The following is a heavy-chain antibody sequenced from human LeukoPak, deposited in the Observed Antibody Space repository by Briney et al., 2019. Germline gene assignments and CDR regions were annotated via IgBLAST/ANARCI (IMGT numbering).Heavy chain of an antibody. CDR3: ATEKSSGWYEYFQH. CDR1: GGTFSSYA. D-gene: IGHD6-19*01. V-gene: IGHV1-69*06. Sequence: ASVKVSCKASGGTFSSYAISWVRQAPGQGLEWMGGIIPIFGTANYAQKFQGRVTMTEDTSTDTAYMELSSLRSEDTAVYYCATEKSSGWYEYFQHWGQGTLVTVSS. J-gene: IGHJ1*01. CDR2: IIPIFGTA.